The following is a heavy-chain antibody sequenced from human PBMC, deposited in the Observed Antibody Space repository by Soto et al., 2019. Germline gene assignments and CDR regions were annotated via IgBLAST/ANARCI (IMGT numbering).Heavy chain of an antibody. J-gene: IGHJ3*02. D-gene: IGHD3-10*01. CDR1: GFTFSTYS. V-gene: IGHV3-21*01. Sequence: EVQLVESGGGLVKPGGSLRLSCAASGFTFSTYSMNWVRQAPGKGLEWVSSISSSSSYIYYADSVKGRFTISRDSAKNPVYLQMNSLRAEDTAVYYCARVRGGDLKAFDIWGQGTMVTVSS. CDR2: ISSSSSYI. CDR3: ARVRGGDLKAFDI.